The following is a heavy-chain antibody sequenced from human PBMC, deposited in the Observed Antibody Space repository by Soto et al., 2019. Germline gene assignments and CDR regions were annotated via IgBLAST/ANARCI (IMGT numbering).Heavy chain of an antibody. Sequence: QVQLVESGGGVVQPGRSLRLSCAASGFTFSSYGMHWVRQAPGKWLEWVAVISYDGSNKYYADSVKGRFTISRDNSKNTLDLHMNSLRGEDTAVYYCATEGDGSSFDSWGQGTLVTVSS. D-gene: IGHD1-26*01. V-gene: IGHV3-30*03. CDR3: ATEGDGSSFDS. CDR2: ISYDGSNK. J-gene: IGHJ4*02. CDR1: GFTFSSYG.